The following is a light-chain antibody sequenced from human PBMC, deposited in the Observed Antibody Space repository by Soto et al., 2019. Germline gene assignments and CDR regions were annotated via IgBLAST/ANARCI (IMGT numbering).Light chain of an antibody. CDR3: QQYNNWPPWT. CDR1: QNIRSN. Sequence: EIVMTQSPATLSVSPGERATLSCRASQNIRSNLAWYQQIPGQAPRLLIHGASTRATGIPARFSGSGSGTEFTLTISGLQSGDYAVYYCQQYNNWPPWTFGQGTKVDIK. V-gene: IGKV3-15*01. CDR2: GAS. J-gene: IGKJ1*01.